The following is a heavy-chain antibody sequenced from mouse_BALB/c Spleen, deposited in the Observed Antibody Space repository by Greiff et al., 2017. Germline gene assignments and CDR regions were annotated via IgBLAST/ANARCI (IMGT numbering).Heavy chain of an antibody. V-gene: IGHV1-80*01. D-gene: IGHD1-1*01. Sequence: VQLQQSGAELVRPGSSVKISCKASGYAFSSYWMNWVKQRPGQGLEWIGQIYPGDGDTNYNGKFKGKATLTADKSSSTAYMQLSSLTSEDSAVYCCARGRNYSLAYWGQGTLVTVSA. J-gene: IGHJ3*01. CDR3: ARGRNYSLAY. CDR1: GYAFSSYW. CDR2: IYPGDGDT.